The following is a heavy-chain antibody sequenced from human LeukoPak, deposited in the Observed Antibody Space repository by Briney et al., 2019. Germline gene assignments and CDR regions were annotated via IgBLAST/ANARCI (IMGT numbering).Heavy chain of an antibody. V-gene: IGHV3-7*01. CDR1: GFTFSSYW. CDR2: IKQDGSEK. Sequence: GGSPRLSCAASGFTFSSYWMSWVRQAPGKGLEWVANIKQDGSEKYYVDSVKGRFTISRDNAKNSLYLQMNSLRAEDTAVYYCAREHEPIAAAPIDYWGQGTLVTVSS. J-gene: IGHJ4*02. CDR3: AREHEPIAAAPIDY. D-gene: IGHD6-13*01.